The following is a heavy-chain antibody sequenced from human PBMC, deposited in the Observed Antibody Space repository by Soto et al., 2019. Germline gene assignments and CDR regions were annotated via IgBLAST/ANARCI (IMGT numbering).Heavy chain of an antibody. CDR1: GYTFTGYY. Sequence: ASVKVSCKASGYTFTGYYMHWVRQAPGQGLEWMGWINPNSGGTNYAQKFQGRVTMTRDTSISTAYMELSRLRSDDTAVYYCAREARVLLWFGELSYFDYWGQGTLVTVSS. CDR2: INPNSGGT. J-gene: IGHJ4*02. V-gene: IGHV1-2*02. D-gene: IGHD3-10*01. CDR3: AREARVLLWFGELSYFDY.